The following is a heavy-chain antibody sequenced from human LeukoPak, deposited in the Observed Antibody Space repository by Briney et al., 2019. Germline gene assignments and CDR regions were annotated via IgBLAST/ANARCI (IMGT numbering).Heavy chain of an antibody. Sequence: SETLSLTCTFSGGSVSGYYWSWIRQPPGKGREGIGYIHYSGSTNYNPSLKSPVTISVDTSKNQFSLKLSSVTAADTAIYYCARGGSKQWLVDDSWGQGTLVSVSS. J-gene: IGHJ4*02. CDR3: ARGGSKQWLVDDS. CDR1: GGSVSGYY. V-gene: IGHV4-59*02. D-gene: IGHD6-19*01. CDR2: IHYSGST.